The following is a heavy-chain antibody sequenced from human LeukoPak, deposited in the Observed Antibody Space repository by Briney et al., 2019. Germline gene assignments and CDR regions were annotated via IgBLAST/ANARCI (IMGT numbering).Heavy chain of an antibody. Sequence: GGSLRLSCAASGFTFSSYGMHWVRQAPGKGLEWVAFIRYDGSNKYYADSVKGRFTISRDNSKNTLYLQMNTLRAEDTAVYYCAKDGGAVAGTRIDYWGQGILVTVSS. CDR3: AKDGGAVAGTRIDY. CDR2: IRYDGSNK. V-gene: IGHV3-30*02. CDR1: GFTFSSYG. D-gene: IGHD6-19*01. J-gene: IGHJ4*02.